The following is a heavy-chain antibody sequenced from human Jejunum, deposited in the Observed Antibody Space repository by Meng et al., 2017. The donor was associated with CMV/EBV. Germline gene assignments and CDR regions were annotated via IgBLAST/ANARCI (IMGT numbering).Heavy chain of an antibody. CDR2: IYWNDDT. CDR1: GFSLSINGMG. Sequence: QITLKESVPKLVKPTQTLTLTCTFSGFSLSINGMGVGWVRQPPGKPLEWLAAIYWNDDTRYSPSLKSSLTITKDTSKNQVVLTMTNMDPVDTATYYCAHSTYGSGKYYFDYWGQGTLVTVSS. CDR3: AHSTYGSGKYYFDY. D-gene: IGHD3-10*01. V-gene: IGHV2-5*01. J-gene: IGHJ4*02.